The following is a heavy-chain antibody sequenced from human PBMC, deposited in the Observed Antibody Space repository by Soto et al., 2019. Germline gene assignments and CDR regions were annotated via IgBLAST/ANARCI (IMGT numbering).Heavy chain of an antibody. J-gene: IGHJ4*02. CDR1: GGSFRGYF. CDR3: ARRFCSDSYCSYFDY. V-gene: IGHV4-34*10. D-gene: IGHD2-15*01. CDR2: INHSGIT. Sequence: SETLSLTCAVYGGSFRGYFWSWIRQPPGKGLEWIGEINHSGITSYSPSLGSRVTTSVDTPKNQFSLRLRSVTAADTAIYYCARRFCSDSYCSYFDYWGRGTLGTVSS.